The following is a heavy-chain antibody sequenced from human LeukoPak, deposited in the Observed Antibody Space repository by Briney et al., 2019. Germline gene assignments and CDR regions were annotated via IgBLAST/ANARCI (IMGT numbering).Heavy chain of an antibody. CDR1: GYSFTSYW. Sequence: GGSLKISCKGSGYSFTSYWIGWVRQMPGKGLEWMGIIYPGDSDTRYSPSFQGQVTISADKSISTAYLQWSSLKASDTAMYYCARTYYDFWSGYNLFDYWGQGTLVTVSS. D-gene: IGHD3-3*01. V-gene: IGHV5-51*01. J-gene: IGHJ4*02. CDR3: ARTYYDFWSGYNLFDY. CDR2: IYPGDSDT.